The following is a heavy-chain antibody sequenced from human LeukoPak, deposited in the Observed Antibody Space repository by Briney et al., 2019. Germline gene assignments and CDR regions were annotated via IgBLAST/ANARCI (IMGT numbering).Heavy chain of an antibody. CDR1: GFTFSSYA. Sequence: GGSLRLSCAASGFTFSSYAMSWVRQAPGKGLEWVSTIGGSGGSTYYADSVKGRFTISRDNSKNTLYLQMNSLRAEDTAVYYCANSVSGSYYYGMDVWGQGTTVTVSS. D-gene: IGHD1-26*01. V-gene: IGHV3-23*01. CDR2: IGGSGGST. CDR3: ANSVSGSYYYGMDV. J-gene: IGHJ6*02.